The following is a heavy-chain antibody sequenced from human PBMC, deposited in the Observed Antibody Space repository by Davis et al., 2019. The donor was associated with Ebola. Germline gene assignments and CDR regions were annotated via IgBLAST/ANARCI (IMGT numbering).Heavy chain of an antibody. Sequence: PSETLSLTCAASGFTFSSYSMNWVRQAPGKGLEWVSSISSSSSYIYYADSVKGRFTISRDNAKNSLYLQMNSLRAEDTAVYYCARDPADFWSGDYGMDVWGQGTTVTVSS. J-gene: IGHJ6*02. CDR2: ISSSSSYI. D-gene: IGHD3-3*01. CDR1: GFTFSSYS. CDR3: ARDPADFWSGDYGMDV. V-gene: IGHV3-21*01.